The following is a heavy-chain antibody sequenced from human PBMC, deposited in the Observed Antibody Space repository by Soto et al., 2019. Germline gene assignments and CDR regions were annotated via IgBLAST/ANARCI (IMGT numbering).Heavy chain of an antibody. D-gene: IGHD1-26*01. CDR1: GYTFTTFW. Sequence: PGESLKISCTGFGYTFTTFWISWVRQMPGKGLEWMGRIDLRDSQTNYSPSFQGHVTISVDKSISTAYLQWDSLKASDTAMYYCARRFCSTDTCDSWFDPWGRGTLVTVSS. CDR2: IDLRDSQT. J-gene: IGHJ5*02. CDR3: ARRFCSTDTCDSWFDP. V-gene: IGHV5-10-1*01.